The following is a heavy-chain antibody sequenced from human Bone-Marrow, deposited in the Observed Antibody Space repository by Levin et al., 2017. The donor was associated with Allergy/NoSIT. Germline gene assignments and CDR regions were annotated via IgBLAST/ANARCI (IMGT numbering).Heavy chain of an antibody. CDR2: FDPETSQR. V-gene: IGHV1-24*01. J-gene: IGHJ6*03. CDR1: GYSLSEIS. D-gene: IGHD6-25*01. Sequence: ASVKVSCKVSGYSLSEISVQWVRQAPGKGLEWMGGFDPETSQRIYAQKFQGRLTLTDDTSAGTAYMELSSLRSDDTAVYYCATGAVLAATATGPPPLYYYYYMDVWGKGTTVTVSS. CDR3: ATGAVLAATATGPPPLYYYYYMDV.